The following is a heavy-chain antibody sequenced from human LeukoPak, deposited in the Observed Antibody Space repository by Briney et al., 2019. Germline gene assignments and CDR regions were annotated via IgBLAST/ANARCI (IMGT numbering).Heavy chain of an antibody. CDR2: ISYDGSNK. CDR3: ATLQSRLYGGDDWYPFDY. V-gene: IGHV3-30*03. D-gene: IGHD2-21*02. Sequence: GGSLRLSCAASGFMFSYYDIHWVRQAPGKGLEWVAVISYDGSNKYYADSVKGRFTISRDNSKNTLYLQMNSLRGEDTAVYYCATLQSRLYGGDDWYPFDYWGQGTLVTVSS. J-gene: IGHJ4*02. CDR1: GFMFSYYD.